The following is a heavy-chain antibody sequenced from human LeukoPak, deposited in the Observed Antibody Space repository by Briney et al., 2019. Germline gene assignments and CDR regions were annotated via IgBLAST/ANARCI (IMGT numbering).Heavy chain of an antibody. CDR1: GYTFTSYG. V-gene: IGHV1-18*01. CDR3: ARGAAAAGTPVDY. D-gene: IGHD6-13*01. Sequence: ASVKFSCKASGYTFTSYGISWLGQAPGQGLEWMGWINSYNGNTNYAQNLQGRVAMATDTSTSTAYMELRSLRSDDTAVYYCARGAAAAGTPVDYWGQGTLVTVSS. CDR2: INSYNGNT. J-gene: IGHJ4*02.